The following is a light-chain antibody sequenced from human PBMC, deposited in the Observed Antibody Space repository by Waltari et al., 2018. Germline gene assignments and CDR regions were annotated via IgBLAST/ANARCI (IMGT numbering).Light chain of an antibody. CDR3: QSYDTSLSVV. V-gene: IGLV1-40*01. J-gene: IGLJ3*02. CDR2: GST. Sequence: QSVLTPPPSVSGAPGQRVTIPCTGSGSNNGAGYDVHWYQQFPRAAPRLLIYGSTTRPLGVPDRFFGSTSGTSASLAIIGLQAEDEADYYCQSYDTSLSVVFGGGTKVTVL. CDR1: GSNNGAGYD.